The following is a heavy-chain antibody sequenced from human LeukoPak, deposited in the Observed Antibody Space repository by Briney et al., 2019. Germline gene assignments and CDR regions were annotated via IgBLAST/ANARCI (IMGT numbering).Heavy chain of an antibody. CDR3: ARQDIVVVVAATNAFDI. D-gene: IGHD2-15*01. V-gene: IGHV3-48*02. CDR1: GFXFSSYS. J-gene: IGHJ3*02. CDR2: ISSSSSTI. Sequence: GGSLRLSCAASGFXFSSYSINWVRQAPGKGLEWVSYISSSSSTIYYADSVKGRFTISRDNAKNSLYLQMNSLRDGDTAVYYCARQDIVVVVAATNAFDIWGQGTMVTVSS.